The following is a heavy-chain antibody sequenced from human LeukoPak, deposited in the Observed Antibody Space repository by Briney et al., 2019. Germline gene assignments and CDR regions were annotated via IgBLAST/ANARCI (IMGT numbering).Heavy chain of an antibody. CDR1: GGSISSGHYY. CDR2: IYTSGNT. V-gene: IGHV4-61*02. CDR3: ARGYCSSTTCYGRGYFEY. D-gene: IGHD2-2*01. Sequence: TLSLTCTVSGGSISSGHYYWSWIRQPTGKGLEWIGRIYTSGNTKYNPSLESRVTISVDTSKNQFSLKLSSVTAADTAVYYCARGYCSSTTCYGRGYFEYWGQGILVTVSS. J-gene: IGHJ4*02.